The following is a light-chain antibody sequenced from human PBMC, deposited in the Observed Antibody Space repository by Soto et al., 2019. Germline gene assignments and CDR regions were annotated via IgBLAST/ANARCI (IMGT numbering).Light chain of an antibody. CDR3: QQYNNWPPRFT. J-gene: IGKJ3*01. V-gene: IGKV3-15*01. Sequence: EIVMTQSPATLSVSPGERATLSCRASQSVSSNLAWYQQKPGQAPRLLIYGASTRATGIPAMFSGSGSGTEFTLTISSLQSEDFAVYYCQQYNNWPPRFTFGPGTKVDIK. CDR2: GAS. CDR1: QSVSSN.